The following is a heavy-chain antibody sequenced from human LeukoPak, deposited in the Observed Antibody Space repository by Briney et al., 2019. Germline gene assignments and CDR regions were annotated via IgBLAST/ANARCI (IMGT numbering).Heavy chain of an antibody. CDR3: AKGLSYYYYGMDV. D-gene: IGHD4/OR15-4a*01. CDR1: GLTFNNYA. V-gene: IGHV3-23*01. J-gene: IGHJ6*02. CDR2: ISGSGGST. Sequence: GSLRLSCAASGLTFNNYALSWVRQAPGKGLEWVSAISGSGGSTYYADSAKGRFTISRDNSKNTLYLQMNSLRAEDTAVYYCAKGLSYYYYGMDVWGQETTVTVSS.